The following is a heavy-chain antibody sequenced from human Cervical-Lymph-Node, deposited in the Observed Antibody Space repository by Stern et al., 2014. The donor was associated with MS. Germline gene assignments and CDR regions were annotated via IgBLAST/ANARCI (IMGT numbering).Heavy chain of an antibody. CDR2: IYPDDSG. Sequence: EVQLVESGAEVKKPGESLTISCKGFGYSFNIYWIAWVRQRPGKGLEWMGIIYPDDSGPSFQGQVTFSVDKSISTAYLQWSSLKPSDPATYFCARRGMDVWGQGTSVTVSS. V-gene: IGHV5-51*01. CDR3: ARRGMDV. CDR1: GYSFNIYW. J-gene: IGHJ6*02.